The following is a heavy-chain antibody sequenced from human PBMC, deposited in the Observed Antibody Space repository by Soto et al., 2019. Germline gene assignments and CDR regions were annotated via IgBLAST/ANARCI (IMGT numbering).Heavy chain of an antibody. CDR1: GFTFNKAW. CDR3: PTSGSGWDYFDY. CDR2: VKRKSDGGTT. J-gene: IGHJ4*02. Sequence: VQLVASGGGLVKPGGSLRLSCAGSGFTFNKAWMSWVRQAPGKGLEWVGRVKRKSDGGTTDYAAPVKGRFTISRDDSKNTLYLQMNSLKTEDTAVYYCPTSGSGWDYFDYWGQGTLVTVSS. V-gene: IGHV3-15*01. D-gene: IGHD6-19*01.